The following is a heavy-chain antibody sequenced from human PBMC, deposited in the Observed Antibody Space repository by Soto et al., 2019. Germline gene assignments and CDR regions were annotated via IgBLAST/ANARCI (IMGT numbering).Heavy chain of an antibody. J-gene: IGHJ4*02. D-gene: IGHD3-10*01. Sequence: PSETLSLTCTVSVGSISSSSYYWGWIRQPPGKGLEWIGSIYYSWSTDYNPSLKSRVTISVDTSKNQFSLNLSSVTAADTAVYYCARLSLSMVRGVTYYFDYWGQGTLVTVSS. CDR1: VGSISSSSYY. CDR3: ARLSLSMVRGVTYYFDY. V-gene: IGHV4-39*01. CDR2: IYYSWST.